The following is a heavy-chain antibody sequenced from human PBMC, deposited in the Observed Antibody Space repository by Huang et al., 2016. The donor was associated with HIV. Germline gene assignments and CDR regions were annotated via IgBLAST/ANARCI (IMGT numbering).Heavy chain of an antibody. CDR2: INSGGSRT. Sequence: EVQLVESGGGLVQPGGSLRLSCAASGFSISSYWMHWVRQAPGKGVVWGSRINSGGSRTSYADSVKGRFTISRDNAKNTLYLQMNSLRAEDTAVYYCARDPRIQSWLNFFDYWGQGTLVSVSS. V-gene: IGHV3-74*01. J-gene: IGHJ4*02. D-gene: IGHD3-22*01. CDR1: GFSISSYW. CDR3: ARDPRIQSWLNFFDY.